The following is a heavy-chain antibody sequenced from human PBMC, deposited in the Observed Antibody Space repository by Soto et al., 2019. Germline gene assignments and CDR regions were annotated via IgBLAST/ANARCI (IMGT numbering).Heavy chain of an antibody. CDR2: INAGNGKT. CDR1: GYTFNSYV. Sequence: QVQLVQSGAEVKKPGASVKVSCKASGYTFNSYVLHWVRQAPGQRLEWMGWINAGNGKTKYSQKLPRRLTFARDTSASTAYMELSSLRSEDTAVYYCARDNVGGERHKGELEYWGHGTLVTVSS. V-gene: IGHV1-3*01. D-gene: IGHD3-10*01. CDR3: ARDNVGGERHKGELEY. J-gene: IGHJ4*01.